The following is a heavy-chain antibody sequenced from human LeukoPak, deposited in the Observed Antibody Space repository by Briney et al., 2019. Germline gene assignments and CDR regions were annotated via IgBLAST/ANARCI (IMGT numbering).Heavy chain of an antibody. CDR2: IYYSGST. CDR1: GRSISSSSYY. V-gene: IGHV4-39*01. D-gene: IGHD3-22*01. Sequence: PSVTLSLTCTVSGRSISSSSYYWGRVPQPPGKGLEWLGSIYYSGSTYYNPSLKSRVTISVDTSKNQFSLKLSSVTAADTAVYYCARYDSSGYYLGKVDYWGQGTLVTVSS. CDR3: ARYDSSGYYLGKVDY. J-gene: IGHJ4*02.